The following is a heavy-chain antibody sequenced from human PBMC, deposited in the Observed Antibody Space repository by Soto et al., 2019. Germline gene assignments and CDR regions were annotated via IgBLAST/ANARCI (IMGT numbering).Heavy chain of an antibody. V-gene: IGHV1-46*01. D-gene: IGHD3-10*01. Sequence: GASVKVSCKASGYTFTSYYMHWVRQAPGQGLEWTGIINPSGGSTSYAQKFQGRVTMTRDTSTSTVYMELSSLRSEDTAVYYCGRDFGRYYGVVWDYYGMDVWGQGTTVTVSS. J-gene: IGHJ6*02. CDR3: GRDFGRYYGVVWDYYGMDV. CDR1: GYTFTSYY. CDR2: INPSGGST.